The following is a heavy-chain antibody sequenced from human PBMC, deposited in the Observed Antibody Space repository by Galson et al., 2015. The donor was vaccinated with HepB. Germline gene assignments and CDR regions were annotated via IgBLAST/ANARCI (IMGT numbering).Heavy chain of an antibody. CDR3: ARHSSAGYNSGFSDY. V-gene: IGHV5-51*01. CDR1: GYGFTTYW. D-gene: IGHD6-19*01. Sequence: QSGAEVKKPGESLKISCKGSGYGFTTYWIGWVRQTPGKGLEWMGIIYPGDSDTRYSPSFQGQVTISADKSISTAYLQWSSLKASDTAMYYCARHSSAGYNSGFSDYWGQGTLVTVSS. CDR2: IYPGDSDT. J-gene: IGHJ4*02.